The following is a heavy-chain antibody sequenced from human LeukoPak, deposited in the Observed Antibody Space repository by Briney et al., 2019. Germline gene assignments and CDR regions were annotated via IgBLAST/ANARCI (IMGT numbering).Heavy chain of an antibody. CDR3: ARPLASGWYSWFDP. Sequence: PSETLSLTCTVSGDSISSGSYSWGWIRQPPGKGLEWIGSIHYSGSTYYSPSLNSRVTISVDTPKNQFSLKLSSVTAADAAVYYCARPLASGWYSWFDPWGQGTLVTVSS. CDR2: IHYSGST. J-gene: IGHJ5*02. CDR1: GDSISSGSYS. V-gene: IGHV4-39*01. D-gene: IGHD6-19*01.